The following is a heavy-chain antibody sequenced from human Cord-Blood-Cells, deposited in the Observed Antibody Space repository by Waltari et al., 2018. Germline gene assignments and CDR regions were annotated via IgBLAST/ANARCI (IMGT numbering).Heavy chain of an antibody. J-gene: IGHJ4*02. D-gene: IGHD5-12*01. CDR2: INPNRGNT. CDR1: GYTFTSYD. CDR3: ARRRRGGYDWGY. V-gene: IGHV1-8*01. Sequence: QVQLVQSGAEVKKPGASVKVSCKASGYTFTSYDINWVRQATGQGLEWMGWINPNRGNTGYAQKFQGRGTMTRNTSISTAYMELSSLRSEDTAVYYCARRRRGGYDWGYWGQGTLVTVSS.